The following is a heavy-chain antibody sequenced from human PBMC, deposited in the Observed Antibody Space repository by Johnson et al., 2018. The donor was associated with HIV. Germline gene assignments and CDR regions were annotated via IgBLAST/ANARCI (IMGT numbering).Heavy chain of an antibody. D-gene: IGHD1-26*01. CDR1: RFTFSSYW. J-gene: IGHJ3*02. CDR3: AREVSLRVGATLPPSYAFDI. CDR2: INSDGSDT. Sequence: VQLVESGGGVVQPGRSLRLSCAASRFTFSSYWMHWVRQVPGKGLVWVSGINSDGSDTRYADSVKGRFTISRDTAKTSLYLQVNSLGAEDTALYYCAREVSLRVGATLPPSYAFDIWGQGTMVTVSS. V-gene: IGHV3-74*01.